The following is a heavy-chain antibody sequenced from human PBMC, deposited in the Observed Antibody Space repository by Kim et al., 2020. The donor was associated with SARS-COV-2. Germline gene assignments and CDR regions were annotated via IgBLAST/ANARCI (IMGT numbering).Heavy chain of an antibody. CDR1: GGSTSSYY. CDR2: IYYSGST. V-gene: IGHV4-59*13. Sequence: SETLSLTCTVSGGSTSSYYWSWIRQPPGKGLEWIGYIYYSGSTNYNPSLKSRVTISVDTSKNQFSLKLSSVTAADTAVYYCARATAHGAFDIWGQGTMVT. J-gene: IGHJ3*02. CDR3: ARATAHGAFDI.